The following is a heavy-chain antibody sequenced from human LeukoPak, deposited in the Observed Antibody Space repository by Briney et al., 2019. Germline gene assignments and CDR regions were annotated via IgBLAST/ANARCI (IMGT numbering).Heavy chain of an antibody. V-gene: IGHV1-69*04. CDR2: IIPILGIA. CDR1: GYTFTGYY. J-gene: IGHJ4*02. Sequence: ASVKVSCKASGYTFTGYYMHWVRQAPGQGLEWMGRIIPILGIANYAQKFQGRVTITADKSTSTAYMELSSLRSEDTAVYYCARGTSMTTVTTFWYWGQGTLVTVSS. D-gene: IGHD4-17*01. CDR3: ARGTSMTTVTTFWY.